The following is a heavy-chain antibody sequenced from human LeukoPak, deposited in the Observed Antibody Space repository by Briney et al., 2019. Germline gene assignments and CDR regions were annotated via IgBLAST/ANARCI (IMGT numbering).Heavy chain of an antibody. V-gene: IGHV4-39*01. CDR3: ARSDCSSTSCYAFDI. CDR2: IYYSGKT. Sequence: PSATLSLTCTVSGVSFSSSSYSWGWIRQPPGKGLEGIGSIYYSGKTYYNPSLKSRVTISVHTSKNQFSLKLSSVTAADTAVYYCARSDCSSTSCYAFDIWGQGTMVTVSS. CDR1: GVSFSSSSYS. J-gene: IGHJ3*02. D-gene: IGHD2-2*01.